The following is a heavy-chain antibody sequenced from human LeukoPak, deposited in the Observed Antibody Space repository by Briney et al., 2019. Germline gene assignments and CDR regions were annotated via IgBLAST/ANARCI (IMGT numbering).Heavy chain of an antibody. CDR2: ISAYNGNT. Sequence: ASVKVSCTASGYTFTSYGISWVRQAPGQGLEWMGWISAYNGNTNYAQKLQGRVTMTTDTSTSTAYMELRSLRSDDTAVYYCARDIGNYCSGGSCYYNWFDPWGQGTLVTVSS. CDR3: ARDIGNYCSGGSCYYNWFDP. J-gene: IGHJ5*02. D-gene: IGHD2-15*01. V-gene: IGHV1-18*01. CDR1: GYTFTSYG.